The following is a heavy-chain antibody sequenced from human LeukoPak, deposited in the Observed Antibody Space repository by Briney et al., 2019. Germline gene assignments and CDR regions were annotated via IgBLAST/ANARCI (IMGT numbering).Heavy chain of an antibody. D-gene: IGHD3-9*01. CDR2: ISGSGGST. V-gene: IGHV3-23*01. CDR3: AKDANDILTGYYSSDAFDI. CDR1: GFTFSSYA. J-gene: IGHJ3*02. Sequence: PGGSLGLSCAASGFTFSSYAMSWVRQAPGKGLEWVSAISGSGGSTYYADSVKGRFTISRDNSKNTLYLQMNSLRAEDTAVYYCAKDANDILTGYYSSDAFDIWGQGTMVTVSS.